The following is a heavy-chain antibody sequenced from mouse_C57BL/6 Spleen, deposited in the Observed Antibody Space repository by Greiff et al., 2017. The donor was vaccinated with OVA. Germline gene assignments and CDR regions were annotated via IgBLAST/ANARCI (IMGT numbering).Heavy chain of an antibody. CDR2: IYPGSGST. D-gene: IGHD1-1*01. V-gene: IGHV1-55*01. Sequence: QVHVKQSGAELVKPGASVKMSCKASGYTFTSYWITWVKQRPGQGLEWIGDIYPGSGSTNYNEKFKSKATLTVDTSSSTAYMQLSSLTSEDSAVYYCARNYGSSLYYFDYWGQGTTLTVSS. CDR3: ARNYGSSLYYFDY. J-gene: IGHJ2*01. CDR1: GYTFTSYW.